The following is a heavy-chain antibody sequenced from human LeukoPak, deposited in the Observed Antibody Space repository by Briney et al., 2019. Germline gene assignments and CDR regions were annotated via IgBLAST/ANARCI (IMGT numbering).Heavy chain of an antibody. CDR3: ARAVSGLKIDY. J-gene: IGHJ4*02. CDR1: GGSFSGYY. V-gene: IGHV4-34*01. Sequence: SETLSLTCAVYGGSFSGYYWSWIRQPPGKGLEWIGEINHSGSTNYNPSLKSRVTISVDTSKNQFSLKLSSVTAADTAVYYCARAVSGLKIDYWGQGTLVTVSS. D-gene: IGHD3/OR15-3a*01. CDR2: INHSGST.